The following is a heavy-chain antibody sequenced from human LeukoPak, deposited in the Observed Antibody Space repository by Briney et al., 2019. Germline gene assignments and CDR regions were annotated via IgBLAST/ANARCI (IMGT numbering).Heavy chain of an antibody. V-gene: IGHV1-69*04. D-gene: IGHD2-15*01. CDR1: GGTFSSYA. J-gene: IGHJ4*02. Sequence: SVKVSCKASGGTFSSYAISWVRQAPGQGLEWMGRIIPILGIANYAQKFQGRVTITADKSTSTAYMELSSLRDEDTAVYYCARRHRYCSGGGCPLFDYWGQGTLVAVSS. CDR2: IIPILGIA. CDR3: ARRHRYCSGGGCPLFDY.